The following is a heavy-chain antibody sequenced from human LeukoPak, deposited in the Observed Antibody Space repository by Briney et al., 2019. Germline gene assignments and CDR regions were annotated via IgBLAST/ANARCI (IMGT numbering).Heavy chain of an antibody. Sequence: SETLSLTCAVSGGSISSYSRSWIRQSPGKGLEWIGDVYYSGSTDYNPSLKSRVIISVDTSKNQSSLQLSSVTAADTAVYYCASNSSDCTSTSCSNSPPFTRSATRYNWVDPSGHGTLVTVSS. V-gene: IGHV4-59*08. CDR1: GGSISSYS. CDR3: ASNSSDCTSTSCSNSPPFTRSATRYNWVDP. J-gene: IGHJ5*02. CDR2: VYYSGST. D-gene: IGHD2-2*01.